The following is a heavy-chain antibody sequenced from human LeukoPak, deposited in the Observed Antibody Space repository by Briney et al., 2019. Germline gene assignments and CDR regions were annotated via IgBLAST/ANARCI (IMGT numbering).Heavy chain of an antibody. Sequence: ASVKVSCKASGYTFTGYYLHWVRQAPGQGREWMGCVNPNSGDTNYAQKFQGSVTMTRDTSISTVYMELSRLRSDDTAVYYCARDPSGRYWDAFDIWGQGTMVTVSS. CDR2: VNPNSGDT. D-gene: IGHD1-26*01. J-gene: IGHJ3*02. CDR1: GYTFTGYY. V-gene: IGHV1-2*02. CDR3: ARDPSGRYWDAFDI.